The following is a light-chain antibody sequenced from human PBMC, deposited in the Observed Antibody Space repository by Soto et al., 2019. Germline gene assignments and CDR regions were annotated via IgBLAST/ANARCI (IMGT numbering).Light chain of an antibody. CDR3: QQYNGGPPLT. J-gene: IGKJ4*01. CDR2: GVS. Sequence: EIVMTQSPATLSVSPGERATLSCRASQTVSSNLAWYQQKPGQAPRLLIYGVSTRATGIPARFSGSGSGTELTLTISSLQSEDFALYYCQQYNGGPPLTFGGGTKVEIK. V-gene: IGKV3-15*01. CDR1: QTVSSN.